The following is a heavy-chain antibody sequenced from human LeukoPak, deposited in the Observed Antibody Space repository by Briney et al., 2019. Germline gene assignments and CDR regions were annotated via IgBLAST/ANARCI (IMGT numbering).Heavy chain of an antibody. Sequence: PWASVKVSCKASGGTFSSYAISWVRQAPGQGLEWMGGIIPIFGTANYAQKFQGRVTITADESTSTAYMELSSLRSEDTAVYYCARVMGSSYDGAYVVDYWGQGTLVTVSS. CDR1: GGTFSSYA. CDR2: IIPIFGTA. D-gene: IGHD4-17*01. J-gene: IGHJ4*02. V-gene: IGHV1-69*13. CDR3: ARVMGSSYDGAYVVDY.